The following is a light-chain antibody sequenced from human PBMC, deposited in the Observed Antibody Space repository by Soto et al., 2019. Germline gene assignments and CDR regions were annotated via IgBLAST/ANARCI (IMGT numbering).Light chain of an antibody. CDR3: SSYTSDSSYV. CDR2: EVV. J-gene: IGLJ1*01. Sequence: QSALTQPPSASGSPGQSVTISCTGTKNDIGVYDFVSWYQHHPGKAPRLIIYEVVQRPSGVPDRFSGSKSGNTASLFISGLQAEDEADYYCSSYTSDSSYVFGSGTKVTVL. V-gene: IGLV2-8*01. CDR1: KNDIGVYDF.